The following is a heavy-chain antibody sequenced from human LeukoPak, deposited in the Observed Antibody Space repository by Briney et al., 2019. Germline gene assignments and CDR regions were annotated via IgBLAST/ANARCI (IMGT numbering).Heavy chain of an antibody. D-gene: IGHD3-10*01. Sequence: GGSLRLSCAASGFTVSSNYMSWVRQAPGKGLEWVSVIYSGGSTYYADFVKGRFTISGDNSKNTLCLQMNSLRAEDTAVYYCARPVLLWFGESQNDAFDIWGQGTMVTVSS. V-gene: IGHV3-66*04. CDR1: GFTVSSNY. J-gene: IGHJ3*02. CDR3: ARPVLLWFGESQNDAFDI. CDR2: IYSGGST.